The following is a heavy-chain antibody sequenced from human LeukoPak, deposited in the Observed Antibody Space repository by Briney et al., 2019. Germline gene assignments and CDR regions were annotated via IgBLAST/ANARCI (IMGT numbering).Heavy chain of an antibody. CDR2: ITSNIYT. CDR1: GFTFSSYS. Sequence: PGGSLRLSCAASGFTFSSYSLNWVRQAPGRGLEWVSCITSNIYTYYADSVRGRFTISRDNSQNSVYLVMNSLRAEDTAVYYCARERDTSMVALDSWGQGTLVTVSS. CDR3: ARERDTSMVALDS. D-gene: IGHD5-18*01. V-gene: IGHV3-21*06. J-gene: IGHJ4*02.